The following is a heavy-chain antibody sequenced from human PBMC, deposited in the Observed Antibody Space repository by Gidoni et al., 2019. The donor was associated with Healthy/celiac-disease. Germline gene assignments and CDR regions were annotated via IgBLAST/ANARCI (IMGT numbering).Heavy chain of an antibody. J-gene: IGHJ4*02. D-gene: IGHD3-10*01. CDR3: AKDDRGSGSYYQGDY. V-gene: IGHV3-30*18. CDR1: GFTFSSYG. Sequence: QVQLVESGGGVVQPGRSLRLSCAASGFTFSSYGMHWVRRAPGKGLEWVAVISYDGSNKYYADSVKGRFTISRDNSKNTLYLQMNSLRAEDTAVYYCAKDDRGSGSYYQGDYWGREPWSPSPQ. CDR2: ISYDGSNK.